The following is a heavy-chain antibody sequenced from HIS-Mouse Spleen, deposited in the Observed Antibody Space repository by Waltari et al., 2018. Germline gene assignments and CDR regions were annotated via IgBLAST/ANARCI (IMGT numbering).Heavy chain of an antibody. D-gene: IGHD6-13*01. J-gene: IGHJ2*01. CDR1: GGSISSISYY. CDR3: AREIPYSSSWYDWYFDL. CDR2: IYYSGST. Sequence: QLQLQESGPGLVKPSETLSLTCTVSGGSISSISYYWGWIRQPPGKGLEWIASIYYSGSTYYNPSLKSRVTISVDTSKNQFSLKLSSVTAADTAVYYCAREIPYSSSWYDWYFDLWGRGTLVTVSS. V-gene: IGHV4-39*07.